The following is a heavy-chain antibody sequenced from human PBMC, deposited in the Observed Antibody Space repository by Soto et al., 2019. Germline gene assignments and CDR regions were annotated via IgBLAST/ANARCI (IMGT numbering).Heavy chain of an antibody. CDR3: PKAATLTTLYNFVL. CDR2: ISDSGGST. Sequence: GGSLRLSCAASGFTFSSFVMNWVRQAPGKGLEWVSLISDSGGSTYHADSVKGRFTISRDNSKNTLYLQMNSLRAEDTAVYYCPKAATLTTLYNFVLWGQGTLVTVYS. J-gene: IGHJ4*02. CDR1: GFTFSSFV. D-gene: IGHD4-4*01. V-gene: IGHV3-23*01.